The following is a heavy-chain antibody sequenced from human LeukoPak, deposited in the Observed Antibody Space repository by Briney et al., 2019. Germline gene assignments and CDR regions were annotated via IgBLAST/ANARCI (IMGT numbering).Heavy chain of an antibody. CDR1: GDSISSTDYF. J-gene: IGHJ6*02. Sequence: SETLSLTCTVSGDSISSTDYFWGWIRQPPGKGLEWIGSIYYSGSTLYNPSLKSRVTISVDTSKNQFSLRLSSVTAADTAVFYCVRLPRGAWYSSGWYPGRYNGLDVWGQGTTVIVSS. V-gene: IGHV4-39*01. CDR2: IYYSGST. D-gene: IGHD6-19*01. CDR3: VRLPRGAWYSSGWYPGRYNGLDV.